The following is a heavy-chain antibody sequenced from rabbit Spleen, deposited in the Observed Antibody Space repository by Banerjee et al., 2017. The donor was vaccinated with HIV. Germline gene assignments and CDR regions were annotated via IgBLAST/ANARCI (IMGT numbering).Heavy chain of an antibody. J-gene: IGHJ6*01. CDR2: IYTGSSGYT. D-gene: IGHD8-1*01. V-gene: IGHV1S40*01. CDR1: GFSFSSTYY. CDR3: ARDTGSSFSSYGMDL. Sequence: QSLEESGGDLVKPGASLTLTCTASGFSFSSTYYMCWVRQAPGKGLEWIACIYTGSSGYTYYATWATGRFTCSKTSSTTVTLQMTSLTAADTATYFCARDTGSSFSSYGMDLWGPGTLVTVS.